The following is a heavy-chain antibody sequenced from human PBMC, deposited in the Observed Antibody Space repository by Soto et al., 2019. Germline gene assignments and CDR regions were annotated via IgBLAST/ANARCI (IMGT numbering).Heavy chain of an antibody. J-gene: IGHJ4*02. CDR1: GGSISSGDYY. Sequence: QVQLQESGPGLVKPSQTLSLTCSVSGGSISSGDYYWSWIRQHPGKGLEWIGYIHYRGITYYNPSLKSRVTISVDRSKNQFSLQLSSVTAADTAVYFCARVGYNYALGDYWGQGTLVTVSS. CDR2: IHYRGIT. CDR3: ARVGYNYALGDY. V-gene: IGHV4-31*03. D-gene: IGHD5-18*01.